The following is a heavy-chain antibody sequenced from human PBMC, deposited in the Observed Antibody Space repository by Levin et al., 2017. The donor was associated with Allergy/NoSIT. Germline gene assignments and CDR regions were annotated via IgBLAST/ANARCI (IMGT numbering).Heavy chain of an antibody. Sequence: SGPTLVKPTQTLTLTCTFSGFSLSTSGMCVSWIRQPPGKALEWLALIDWDDDKYYSTSLKTRLTISKDTSKNQVVLTMTNMDPVDTATYYCARIQWGSSWLYYFDYWGQGTLVTVSS. CDR3: ARIQWGSSWLYYFDY. V-gene: IGHV2-70*01. CDR2: IDWDDDK. CDR1: GFSLSTSGMC. D-gene: IGHD6-13*01. J-gene: IGHJ4*02.